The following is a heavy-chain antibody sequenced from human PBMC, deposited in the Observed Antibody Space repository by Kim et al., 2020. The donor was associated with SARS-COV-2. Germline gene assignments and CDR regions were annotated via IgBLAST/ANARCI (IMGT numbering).Heavy chain of an antibody. CDR3: AKGYCGDKDCYYGMDV. Sequence: GGSLRLSCAASGFIFSSYGMSWVRQAPGNGLEWVSSVKNSGARTYYADSVKGRFTISRDNSRNTVFLQMNSLRAEDTAKYYCAKGYCGDKDCYYGMDVWGQGTTVTVSS. D-gene: IGHD2-21*01. CDR1: GFIFSSYG. CDR2: VKNSGART. V-gene: IGHV3-23*01. J-gene: IGHJ6*02.